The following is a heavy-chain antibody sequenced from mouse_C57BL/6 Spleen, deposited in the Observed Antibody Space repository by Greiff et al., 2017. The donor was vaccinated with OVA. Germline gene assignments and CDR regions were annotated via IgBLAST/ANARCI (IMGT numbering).Heavy chain of an antibody. J-gene: IGHJ1*03. CDR3: ARYYDYGNFDV. D-gene: IGHD2-4*01. CDR1: GGAGTCYV. CDR2: INPYNGDT. Sequence: EVQLQQSGPELVKPGDSVKISGKDSGGAGTCYVINFVMQSHGKSLYWIGRINPYNGDTFYNQKFKGKATLTVDKSSSTAHMELRSLTSEDSAVYYCARYYDYGNFDVWGTGTTVTVSS. V-gene: IGHV1-20*01.